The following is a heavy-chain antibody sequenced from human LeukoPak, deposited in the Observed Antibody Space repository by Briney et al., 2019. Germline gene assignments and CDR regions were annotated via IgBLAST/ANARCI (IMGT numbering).Heavy chain of an antibody. J-gene: IGHJ6*02. CDR2: ISSSSSYI. V-gene: IGHV3-21*01. CDR1: GFTFSSYS. D-gene: IGHD2-2*03. CDR3: ARSLDIVVVPVAIPHYYYYGMDV. Sequence: GGSLRLSCAASGFTFSSYSMNWVRQAPGKGLEWVSSISSSSSYIYYADSVKGRFTISRDNAKNSLYLQMNSLRAEDTAVYYCARSLDIVVVPVAIPHYYYYGMDVWGQGTTVTVSS.